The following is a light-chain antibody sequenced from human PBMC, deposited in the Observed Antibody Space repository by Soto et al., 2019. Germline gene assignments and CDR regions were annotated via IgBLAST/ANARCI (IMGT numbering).Light chain of an antibody. CDR3: AAWDVTLNGHV. CDR2: VTD. CDR1: TSNIGENT. V-gene: IGLV1-44*01. Sequence: QSVLTQPPSVSGTLGQGVTISCSGSTSNIGENTVAWFQQLPGTAPKVLIYVTDRRPSGVPDRFSGSKSGTSAYLAISGLQSEDEADYYCAAWDVTLNGHVFGTGTQLTVL. J-gene: IGLJ1*01.